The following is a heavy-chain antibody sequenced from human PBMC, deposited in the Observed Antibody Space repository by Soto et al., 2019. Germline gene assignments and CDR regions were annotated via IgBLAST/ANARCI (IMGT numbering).Heavy chain of an antibody. CDR2: ISGSGGST. Sequence: ELQLLESGGGLVQPGGSLRLSCAASGFTFSSYAMSWVRQAPGKGLAWVSAISGSGGSTYYADSVNGRFTISRDNSKITLYLQMNSMRAEDKAVYYCAKDSSEIVVVQAASWDYWGQGTLVTVSS. V-gene: IGHV3-23*01. D-gene: IGHD2-2*01. J-gene: IGHJ4*02. CDR3: AKDSSEIVVVQAASWDY. CDR1: GFTFSSYA.